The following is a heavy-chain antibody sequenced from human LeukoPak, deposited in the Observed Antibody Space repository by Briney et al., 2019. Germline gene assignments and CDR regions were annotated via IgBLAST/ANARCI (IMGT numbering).Heavy chain of an antibody. CDR1: GGSFSGYY. V-gene: IGHV4-34*01. Sequence: SETLSLTCAVYGGSFSGYYWSWIRQPPGKGLEWIGEINHSGSTNYNPSLKSRATISVDTSKNPFSLKLSSETAADTAIYYCARDASRIQLWPLWGQGTLVTVSS. CDR2: INHSGST. CDR3: ARDASRIQLWPL. J-gene: IGHJ4*02. D-gene: IGHD5-18*01.